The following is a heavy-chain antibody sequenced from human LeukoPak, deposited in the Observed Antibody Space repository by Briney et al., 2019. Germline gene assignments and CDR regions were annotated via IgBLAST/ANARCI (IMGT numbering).Heavy chain of an antibody. J-gene: IGHJ5*02. CDR1: GFTFSSYE. CDR2: ISSSGATI. V-gene: IGHV3-48*03. D-gene: IGHD2-21*02. CDR3: ASESDFSNWFDP. Sequence: GGSLILSCAASGFTFSSYEMNWVHQAPGKGLEWVSYISSSGATIYYADSVKGRFTISRDNAKNSLYLQMNSLRAEDTALYYCASESDFSNWFDPWGQGTLVTVSS.